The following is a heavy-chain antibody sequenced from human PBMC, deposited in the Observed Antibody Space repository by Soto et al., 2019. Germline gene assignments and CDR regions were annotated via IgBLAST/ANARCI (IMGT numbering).Heavy chain of an antibody. Sequence: EVQLLESGGGLVQPGGSLRLSCAASGFTFSNYAMSWVRQAPGKGLDWVSTITASGGATWYADSVKGRFTISRDFSKSTLYLQMNNLGAEDTAVYFCAKVMEAGRPLDYWGQGTLVTVSS. D-gene: IGHD6-6*01. J-gene: IGHJ4*02. CDR2: ITASGGAT. V-gene: IGHV3-23*01. CDR3: AKVMEAGRPLDY. CDR1: GFTFSNYA.